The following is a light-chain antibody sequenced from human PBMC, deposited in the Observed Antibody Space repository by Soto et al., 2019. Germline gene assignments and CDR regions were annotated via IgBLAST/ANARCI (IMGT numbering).Light chain of an antibody. V-gene: IGLV2-14*01. CDR2: EVR. CDR3: SSYTSDWGV. CDR1: SSDVGGYDF. Sequence: QSALTQPAFVSGSVGQSITISCTGTSSDVGGYDFVSWYQHHPGKAPKLIIYEVRTRPSGVSDRFSGSKSGNTASLTISGLQAEDEADYYCSSYTSDWGVFGTGTKLTVL. J-gene: IGLJ1*01.